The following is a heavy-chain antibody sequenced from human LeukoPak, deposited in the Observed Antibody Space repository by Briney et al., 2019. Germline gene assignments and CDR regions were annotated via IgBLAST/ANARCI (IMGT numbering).Heavy chain of an antibody. Sequence: GGSLRLSCAASGFTFSSYAMSWVRQAPGKGLEWVSAISGSGGRTYYADSVKGRFTIPRDNSKNTLYLQMNSLRAEDTAVYYCAKDQGSSSQFDYWGQGTLVTVS. J-gene: IGHJ4*02. CDR1: GFTFSSYA. CDR3: AKDQGSSSQFDY. V-gene: IGHV3-23*01. CDR2: ISGSGGRT. D-gene: IGHD6-6*01.